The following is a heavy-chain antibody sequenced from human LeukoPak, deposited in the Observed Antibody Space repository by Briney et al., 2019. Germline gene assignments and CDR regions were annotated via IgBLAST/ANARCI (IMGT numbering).Heavy chain of an antibody. CDR2: MNPNSGNT. V-gene: IGHV1-8*01. D-gene: IGHD4-17*01. CDR1: GYTFTSYD. CDR3: ARATYDYGDYDFDY. J-gene: IGHJ4*02. Sequence: ASVKVSCKASGYTFTSYDINWVRQATGQGLEWMGWMNPNSGNTGCAQKFQGRVTMTRNTSISTAYMELSSLRSEDTAVYYCARATYDYGDYDFDYWGQGTLVTVSS.